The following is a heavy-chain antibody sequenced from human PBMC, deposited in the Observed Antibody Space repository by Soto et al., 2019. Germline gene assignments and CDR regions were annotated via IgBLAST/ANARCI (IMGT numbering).Heavy chain of an antibody. CDR3: ARSSSIVVVTAIHNWFDP. CDR1: GGSISSSSYY. CDR2: IYYSGST. Sequence: SETLSLTCTVSGGSISSSSYYWGWIRQPPGKGLEWIGSIYYSGSTYYNPSLKSRVTISVDTSKNQFSLKLSSVTAADTAVYYCARSSSIVVVTAIHNWFDPWGQGTLVTVSS. D-gene: IGHD2-21*02. J-gene: IGHJ5*02. V-gene: IGHV4-39*01.